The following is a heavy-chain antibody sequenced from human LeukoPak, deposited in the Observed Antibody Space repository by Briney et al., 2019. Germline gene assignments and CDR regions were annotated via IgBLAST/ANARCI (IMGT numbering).Heavy chain of an antibody. Sequence: GGSLRLSCAASGFTFRMFVLHWVRQAPGKGLEWVAGISSDGTASISYADSVKGRFTISRDNSNNTLYLEMGSLRAEDTAVYYCARAHYNWNEPPFDHWGQGVLVTVSS. CDR1: GFTFRMFV. CDR2: ISSDGTASI. J-gene: IGHJ4*02. D-gene: IGHD1-20*01. CDR3: ARAHYNWNEPPFDH. V-gene: IGHV3-30*04.